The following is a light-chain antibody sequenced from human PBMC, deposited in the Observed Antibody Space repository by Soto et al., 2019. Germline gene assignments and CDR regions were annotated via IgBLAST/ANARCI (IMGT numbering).Light chain of an antibody. V-gene: IGKV3-15*01. CDR1: QSVSSH. J-gene: IGKJ5*01. CDR3: QHYHGWPLT. Sequence: EIVMTQLPATLSVSPGEGATVSCRASQSVSSHLAWYQHKTGQATRLLFYDASTRDTGIPDRVSGSGSGTEVTLTISSLQSEDFAVYYCQHYHGWPLTFGQGTRLEI. CDR2: DAS.